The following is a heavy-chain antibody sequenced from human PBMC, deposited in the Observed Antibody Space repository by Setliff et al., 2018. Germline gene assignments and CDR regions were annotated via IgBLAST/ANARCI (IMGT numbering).Heavy chain of an antibody. Sequence: ASVKVSCKASGYTFTNYGVTWVRQAPGQGLEWMGWIGAYNGNTYNAHKFQGRVTITRDTSASTAYMELSSLRSEDTAVYYCARGGDPTNFDYWGQGTLVTVSS. V-gene: IGHV1-18*01. CDR2: IGAYNGNT. J-gene: IGHJ4*02. D-gene: IGHD4-17*01. CDR1: GYTFTNYG. CDR3: ARGGDPTNFDY.